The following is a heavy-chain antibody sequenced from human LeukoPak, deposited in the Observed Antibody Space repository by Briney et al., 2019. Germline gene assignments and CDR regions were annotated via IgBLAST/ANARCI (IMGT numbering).Heavy chain of an antibody. D-gene: IGHD4-23*01. V-gene: IGHV3-23*01. CDR3: AGLEGSTVVPDY. CDR2: IGGSGGST. CDR1: GFTFSSYA. J-gene: IGHJ4*02. Sequence: GGLRLSCAASGFTFSSYAMSWVRQAPGKGLEWVSAIGGSGGSTYYADSVKGRFTISRDNSKNTLYLQMNSLRAEDTAVYYCAGLEGSTVVPDYWGQGTLVTVSS.